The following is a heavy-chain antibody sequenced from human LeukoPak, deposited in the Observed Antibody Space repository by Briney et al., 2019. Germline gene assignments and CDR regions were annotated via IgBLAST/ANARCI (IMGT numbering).Heavy chain of an antibody. D-gene: IGHD2-15*01. CDR2: IYYSGST. Sequence: SETLSLTCTVSGGSISSYYWSWIRQPPGKGLEWIGYIYYSGSTNYNPSLKSRVPISVDTSKNQFSLKLSSVTAADTAVYYCASSPAAHRDFDYWGQGTLVTVSS. CDR1: GGSISSYY. J-gene: IGHJ4*02. CDR3: ASSPAAHRDFDY. V-gene: IGHV4-59*01.